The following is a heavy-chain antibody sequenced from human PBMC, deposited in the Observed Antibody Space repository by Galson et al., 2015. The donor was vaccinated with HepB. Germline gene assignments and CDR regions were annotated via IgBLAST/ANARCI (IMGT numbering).Heavy chain of an antibody. CDR1: GYTFTGYY. V-gene: IGHV1-2*02. Sequence: VKVSCKASGYTFTGYYMHWVRQAPGQGLEWMGWINPNSGGTNYAQKFQGRVAMTRDTSISTAYMELSRLRSDDTAVYYCARDNQVAAAGTSDYWGQGTLVTVSS. D-gene: IGHD6-13*01. CDR2: INPNSGGT. J-gene: IGHJ4*02. CDR3: ARDNQVAAAGTSDY.